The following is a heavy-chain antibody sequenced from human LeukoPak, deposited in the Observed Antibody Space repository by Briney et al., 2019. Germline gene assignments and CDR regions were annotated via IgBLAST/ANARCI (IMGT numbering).Heavy chain of an antibody. CDR1: GFTFSSYE. Sequence: QPGGSLRLSCAASGFTFSSYEMNWVRQAPGKGLEWVSYISSSGSTIYYADSVKGRFTISRDNAKNSLYPQMNSLRAEDTAVYYCARGDCSGGSCFYFDYWGQGTLVTVSS. V-gene: IGHV3-48*03. CDR2: ISSSGSTI. D-gene: IGHD2-15*01. CDR3: ARGDCSGGSCFYFDY. J-gene: IGHJ4*02.